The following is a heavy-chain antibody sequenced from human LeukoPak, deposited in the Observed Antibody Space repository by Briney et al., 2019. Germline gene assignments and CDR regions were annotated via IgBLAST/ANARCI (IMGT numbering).Heavy chain of an antibody. Sequence: HPGGSLRLSCAASGFPFSSYAMNWVRQAPGKGLEWVSVIAGSDGFTQYADPVKGRFTISRDNSKNAVYLQMNRLRVEDTALYYCVRSLDYWGQGTLVTVSS. J-gene: IGHJ4*02. CDR1: GFPFSSYA. CDR3: VRSLDY. CDR2: IAGSDGFT. V-gene: IGHV3-23*01.